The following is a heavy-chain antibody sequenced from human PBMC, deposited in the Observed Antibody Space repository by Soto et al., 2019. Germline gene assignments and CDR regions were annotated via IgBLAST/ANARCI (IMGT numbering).Heavy chain of an antibody. CDR1: GFTFSSYA. Sequence: EVQLLGSGGGLVQPGGSLRLSCAASGFTFSSYAMSWVRQAPGKGLEWVSGITGSGGSLNYADSVKGRFTISRDNSKNMLYLQMNSLRAEDTAVYYCATWGYSSGWGRIDYWGQGTLVTVSS. CDR3: ATWGYSSGWGRIDY. D-gene: IGHD6-19*01. CDR2: ITGSGGSL. V-gene: IGHV3-23*01. J-gene: IGHJ4*02.